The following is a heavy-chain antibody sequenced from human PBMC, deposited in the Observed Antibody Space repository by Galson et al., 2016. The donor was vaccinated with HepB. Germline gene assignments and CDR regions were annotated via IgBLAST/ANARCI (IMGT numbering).Heavy chain of an antibody. Sequence: SLRLSCAASRFTSRFTFSDYYMSWIRQAPGKGLEWVSCISGVGDTMYYADSVKGRFTISRDNAKNSLYLQMNSLRAEDTAVYYCATEDIVATTGIFDSWGQGTLVTVSS. CDR1: RFTSRFTFSDYY. CDR3: ATEDIVATTGIFDS. V-gene: IGHV3-11*01. CDR2: ISGVGDTM. J-gene: IGHJ4*02. D-gene: IGHD5-12*01.